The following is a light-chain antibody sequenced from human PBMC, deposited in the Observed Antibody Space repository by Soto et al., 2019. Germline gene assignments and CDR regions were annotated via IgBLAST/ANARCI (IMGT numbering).Light chain of an antibody. CDR3: SSYTTASTYV. J-gene: IGLJ1*01. CDR1: SSDVGAYNF. Sequence: QSALTQPASVSASPGQSIAISCTGTSSDVGAYNFVSWYQQVPGKAPKILLYDVSSRPSGVSDRFSASKSGNTASLTISGLQAEDEGDYYGSSYTTASTYVFGSGTKLTVL. CDR2: DVS. V-gene: IGLV2-14*01.